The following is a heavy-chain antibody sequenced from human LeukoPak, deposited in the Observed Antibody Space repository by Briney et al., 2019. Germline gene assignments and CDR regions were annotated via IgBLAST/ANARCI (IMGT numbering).Heavy chain of an antibody. Sequence: PSETLSLTCTVSGGSISSYYWSWIRQPPGKGLEWIGYIYYSGSTNCNPSLRSRVTISVDTSKNQFSLKLSSVTAADTAVYYCARVKDFWSGLDYWGQGTLVTVSS. CDR2: IYYSGST. CDR3: ARVKDFWSGLDY. J-gene: IGHJ4*02. V-gene: IGHV4-59*01. CDR1: GGSISSYY. D-gene: IGHD3-3*01.